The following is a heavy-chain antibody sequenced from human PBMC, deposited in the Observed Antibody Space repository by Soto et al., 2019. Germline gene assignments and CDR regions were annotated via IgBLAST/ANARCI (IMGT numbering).Heavy chain of an antibody. V-gene: IGHV1-18*01. J-gene: IGHJ4*02. CDR2: ISAYNGNT. Sequence: ASVKVSCKASGYTFTSYGISWVRQAPGQGLEWMGWISAYNGNTNYAQKLQGRVTMTTDTSTSTAYMELRSLRSDDTAVYYCARDVFEWELTYYFDYWGQGTLVTVSS. CDR1: GYTFTSYG. D-gene: IGHD1-26*01. CDR3: ARDVFEWELTYYFDY.